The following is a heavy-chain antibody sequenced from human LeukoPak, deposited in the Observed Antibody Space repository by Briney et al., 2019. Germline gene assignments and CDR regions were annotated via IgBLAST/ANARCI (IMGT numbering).Heavy chain of an antibody. CDR3: ARDPNGNTDFDY. J-gene: IGHJ4*02. D-gene: IGHD5-24*01. CDR1: GFSFTTYG. Sequence: GGSLRLSCKVSGFSFTTYGMNWVRQAPGKGLEWLSFIGTANERSYADSVKGRFTISRDNADNSLYLQMSSLTAEDTAVYYCARDPNGNTDFDYWGQGTLVTVSS. CDR2: IGTANER. V-gene: IGHV3-48*01.